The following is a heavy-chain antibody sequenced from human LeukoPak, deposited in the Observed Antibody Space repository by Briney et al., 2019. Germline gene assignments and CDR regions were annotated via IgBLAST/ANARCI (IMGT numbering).Heavy chain of an antibody. J-gene: IGHJ6*02. CDR1: GYTFSGYY. D-gene: IGHD2-2*03. Sequence: GASVKVSCKASGYTFSGYYMHWVRQAPGQGLEWMGWINPNSGGTNYAQKFQGRVTMTRDTSISTVYMELSRLSSDDTAVYYCAMSGYCTSSSCYYYYGMGVWGQGTTVTVSS. CDR2: INPNSGGT. V-gene: IGHV1-2*02. CDR3: AMSGYCTSSSCYYYYGMGV.